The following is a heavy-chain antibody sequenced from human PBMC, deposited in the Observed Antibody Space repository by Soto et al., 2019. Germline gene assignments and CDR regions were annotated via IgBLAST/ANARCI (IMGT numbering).Heavy chain of an antibody. CDR1: GFTVSNNY. CDR3: AGGPNSNSWGFA. V-gene: IGHV3-66*01. J-gene: IGHJ1*01. Sequence: QLVESGGALVQPGGSLRLSCAASGFTVSNNYMSWVRQAPGKGLEWVSLIYRGGSTKSADSVKGRFTISRDSSQNTVSLQMNSLRAEDTAVYYCAGGPNSNSWGFAWGQGTLVTVSS. D-gene: IGHD3-16*01. CDR2: IYRGGST.